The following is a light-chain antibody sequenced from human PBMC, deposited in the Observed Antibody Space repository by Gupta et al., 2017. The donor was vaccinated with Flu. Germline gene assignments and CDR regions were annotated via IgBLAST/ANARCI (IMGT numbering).Light chain of an antibody. Sequence: QSALTQPASASGSPGQSITISCTGTSSDVGGYNYVSWYQQHPGKAPKLMIYEVSNRPSGVATRFSGAKSGNTASLTISGLQADDEADYYCSSYTSGSTLVFGGGTKLTVL. CDR2: EVS. J-gene: IGLJ3*02. CDR1: SSDVGGYNY. V-gene: IGLV2-14*01. CDR3: SSYTSGSTLV.